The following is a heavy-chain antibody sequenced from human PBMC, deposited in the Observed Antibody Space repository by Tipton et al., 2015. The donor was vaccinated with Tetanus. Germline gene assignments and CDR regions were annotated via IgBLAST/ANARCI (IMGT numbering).Heavy chain of an antibody. D-gene: IGHD2-21*02. CDR1: GASVSGGTDY. Sequence: TLSLTCSVSGASVSGGTDYWTWIRKPPGKGLEWIGHVYPSGSTYYNPSLESRITLSVDRSRNQFSLSMRSVITADTAMYYCARFYXXGAGHSPYYNGMDVWGQGTAVTVS. CDR2: VYPSGST. V-gene: IGHV4-61*01. CDR3: ARFYXXGAGHSPYYNGMDV. J-gene: IGHJ6*02.